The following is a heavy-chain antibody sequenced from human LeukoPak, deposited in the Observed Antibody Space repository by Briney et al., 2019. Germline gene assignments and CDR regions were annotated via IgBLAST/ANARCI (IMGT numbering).Heavy chain of an antibody. Sequence: ASVKVSCKASGYTFSGFYMHWVRQAPGQGLEWMGRVNPNTGATKYAQKFQGRVTMTRDTSTSTAYMELSSLRSDDTAMYYCAGDFVLGARSWGQGTLVTVPS. J-gene: IGHJ5*02. CDR1: GYTFSGFY. CDR2: VNPNTGAT. V-gene: IGHV1-2*06. D-gene: IGHD3-3*02. CDR3: AGDFVLGARS.